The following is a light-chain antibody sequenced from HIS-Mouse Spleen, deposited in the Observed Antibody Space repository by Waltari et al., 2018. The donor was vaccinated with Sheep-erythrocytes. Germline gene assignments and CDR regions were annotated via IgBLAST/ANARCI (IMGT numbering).Light chain of an antibody. J-gene: IGLJ2*01. CDR1: KSGDTY. CDR2: QDS. V-gene: IGLV3-1*01. Sequence: SYALTQPPSVPVAPGQTAIIPCPVDKSGDTYACWYQQKPGQSPVLVIYQDSKRPSGIPERFSGSNSGNTATLTISGTQAMDEADYYCQAWDSSTAVFGGGTKLTVL. CDR3: QAWDSSTAV.